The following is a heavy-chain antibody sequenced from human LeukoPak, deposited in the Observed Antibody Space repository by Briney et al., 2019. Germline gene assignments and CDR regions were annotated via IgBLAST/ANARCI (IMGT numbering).Heavy chain of an antibody. D-gene: IGHD2-15*01. CDR3: ARGDKWSFDS. V-gene: IGHV3-74*01. Sequence: GGSLRLSCVASGFTLSTYWMHWVRQAPGKGLVWVSRINSDGSATSYADSVMVRFTISRDSAKNTLYLQMNSLRPEDTAVYYCARGDKWSFDSWGQGALVTVSS. CDR1: GFTLSTYW. CDR2: INSDGSAT. J-gene: IGHJ4*02.